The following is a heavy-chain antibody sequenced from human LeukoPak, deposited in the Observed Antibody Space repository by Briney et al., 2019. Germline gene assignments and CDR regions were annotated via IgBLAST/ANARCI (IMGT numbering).Heavy chain of an antibody. D-gene: IGHD1-26*01. Sequence: SETLSLTCTVSGGSISSYYWSWIRQPPGKGLEWFGYIYYSGSTNYNPSLKSRVTISVDTSKNQFSLKLSSVTAADTAVYYCARRSYGALDAFDIWGQGTMVTGSS. V-gene: IGHV4-59*08. CDR3: ARRSYGALDAFDI. CDR2: IYYSGST. J-gene: IGHJ3*02. CDR1: GGSISSYY.